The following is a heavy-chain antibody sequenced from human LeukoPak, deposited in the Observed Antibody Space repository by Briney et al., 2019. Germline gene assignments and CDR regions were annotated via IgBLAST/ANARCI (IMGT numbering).Heavy chain of an antibody. CDR3: ARQIYGDLYYFDY. V-gene: IGHV4-30-4*01. Sequence: SETLSLTCTVSGGSISSGDYYWSWVRQPPGKGLEWIGYIYYSGSSYYIPSLKSRVTMSVDTSKNQFSLRLSSVTAADTAVYYCARQIYGDLYYFDYWGQGTLVTVSS. D-gene: IGHD4-17*01. CDR1: GGSISSGDYY. CDR2: IYYSGSS. J-gene: IGHJ4*02.